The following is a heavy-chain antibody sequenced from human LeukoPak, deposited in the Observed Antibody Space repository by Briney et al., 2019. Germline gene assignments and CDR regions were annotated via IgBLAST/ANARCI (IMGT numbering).Heavy chain of an antibody. V-gene: IGHV4-39*07. CDR1: GGSISSSSYY. J-gene: IGHJ5*02. Sequence: SETLSLTCTVSGGSISSSSYYWGWIRQPPGKGLEWIGSIYYSGSTYYNLSLKSRVTISVDTSKNQFSLKLSSVTAADTAVYYCARDPSDTAMVTLFIWFDPWGQGTLVTVSS. D-gene: IGHD5-18*01. CDR3: ARDPSDTAMVTLFIWFDP. CDR2: IYYSGST.